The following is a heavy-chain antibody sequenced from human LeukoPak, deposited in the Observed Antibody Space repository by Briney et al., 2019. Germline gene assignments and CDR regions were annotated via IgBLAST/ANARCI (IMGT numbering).Heavy chain of an antibody. J-gene: IGHJ4*02. CDR1: GFTFSSYG. Sequence: GGSLRLSCAASGFTFSSYGMHWVRQALGKGLEWVAVISYDGSNKYYADSVKGRFTISRDNSKNTLYLQMNSLRAEDTAVYYCATGEVTMVRGGGYYFDYWGQGTLVTVSS. D-gene: IGHD3-10*01. CDR2: ISYDGSNK. CDR3: ATGEVTMVRGGGYYFDY. V-gene: IGHV3-30*03.